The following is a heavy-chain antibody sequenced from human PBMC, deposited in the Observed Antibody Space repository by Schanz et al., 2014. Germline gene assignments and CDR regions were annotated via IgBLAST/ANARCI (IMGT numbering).Heavy chain of an antibody. CDR1: GGSINSGGYR. CDR2: MYSSGST. D-gene: IGHD3-10*01. CDR3: ARLRGGGVIITT. J-gene: IGHJ5*02. Sequence: QLQLQESGPGLVKASETLSLTCSVSGGSINSGGYRWGWIRQPPGKGLEWIGTMYSSGSTYYNPSLKRRVTISADTSRTQFSLKVFSVPAADTALYYCARLRGGGVIITTWGQGTLVTVSS. V-gene: IGHV4-39*01.